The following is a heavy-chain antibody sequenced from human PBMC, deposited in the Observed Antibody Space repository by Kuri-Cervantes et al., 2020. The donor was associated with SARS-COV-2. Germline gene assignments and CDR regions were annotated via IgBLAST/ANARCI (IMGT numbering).Heavy chain of an antibody. J-gene: IGHJ4*02. CDR2: ISWNSGSI. CDR3: TKSITSRKDYFDF. CDR1: GFTFDDYA. V-gene: IGHV3-9*01. Sequence: GGSLRLSCAASGFTFDDYAMHWVRQAPGKGLEWVSGISWNSGSIGYADSVKGRFSISRDNAKNSVYLQMNSLGTEDTALYYCTKSITSRKDYFDFWGLGTVVTVSS. D-gene: IGHD1-14*01.